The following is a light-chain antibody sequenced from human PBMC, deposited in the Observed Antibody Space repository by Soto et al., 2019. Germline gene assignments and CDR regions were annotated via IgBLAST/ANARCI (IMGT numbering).Light chain of an antibody. CDR3: AAWDDSLSAVV. V-gene: IGLV1-47*01. J-gene: IGLJ2*01. CDR2: RNN. Sequence: QSVLTQPPSASGTPGQRVTISCSGSSSNIGSNYVYWYQQLPGTAPKLLIYRNNQRPSGVPDRFSGSKSGTSASLAISGLRSEDEADYYCAAWDDSLSAVVFGGETKLTVL. CDR1: SSNIGSNY.